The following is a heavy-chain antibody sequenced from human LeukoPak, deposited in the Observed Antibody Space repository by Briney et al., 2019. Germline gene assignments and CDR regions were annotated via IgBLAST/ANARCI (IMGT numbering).Heavy chain of an antibody. D-gene: IGHD3-22*01. Sequence: GGSLRLSCAASGFTFSSYSMNWVRQAPGKGLEWVLSISSSSSYIYYADSVKGRFTISRDNAKNSLYLQMNSLRVEDTAVYYCARDPSGYFWFDPWGQGTLVTVSS. CDR3: ARDPSGYFWFDP. CDR1: GFTFSSYS. V-gene: IGHV3-21*01. CDR2: ISSSSSYI. J-gene: IGHJ5*02.